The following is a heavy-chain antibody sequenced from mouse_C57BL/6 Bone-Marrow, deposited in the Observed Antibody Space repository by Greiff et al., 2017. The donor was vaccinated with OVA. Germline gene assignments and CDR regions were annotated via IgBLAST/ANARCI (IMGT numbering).Heavy chain of an antibody. CDR1: GYTFTSYW. CDR2: IHPNSGST. V-gene: IGHV1-64*01. J-gene: IGHJ2*01. CDR3: ARVGSFDY. Sequence: QVHVKQPGAELVKPGASVKLSCKASGYTFTSYWMHWVKQRPGQGLEWIGMIHPNSGSTNYNEKFKSKATLTVDKSSSTAYMQLSSLTSEDSAVYYCARVGSFDYWGQGTTLTVSS.